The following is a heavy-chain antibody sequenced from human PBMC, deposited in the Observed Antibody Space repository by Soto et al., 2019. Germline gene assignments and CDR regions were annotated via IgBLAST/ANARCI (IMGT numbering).Heavy chain of an antibody. Sequence: GESLKISSKGSGYSFTSYWIGWVRQMPGKGLEWTGIIYPGDFDTRYSPSFQGQITISAEKSISTAYLQWSSLKASDTAMYYCARHLPYGMDVWGQGTTVTVSS. CDR2: IYPGDFDT. CDR1: GYSFTSYW. CDR3: ARHLPYGMDV. J-gene: IGHJ6*02. V-gene: IGHV5-51*01.